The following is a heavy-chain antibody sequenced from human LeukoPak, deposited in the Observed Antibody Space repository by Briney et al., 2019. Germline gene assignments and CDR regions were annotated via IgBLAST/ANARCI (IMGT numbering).Heavy chain of an antibody. D-gene: IGHD3-10*01. CDR3: SKESEGWFDP. CDR1: GYTSTSYY. Sequence: ASVKVSCKASGYTSTSYYIHWVRQAPGQGLEWMGIISPSGGSTSYAQKFQGRVTMTRDTSTSTVYMELSSLRSDDTAVYYCSKESEGWFDPWGQGTLVTVSS. V-gene: IGHV1-46*03. CDR2: ISPSGGST. J-gene: IGHJ5*02.